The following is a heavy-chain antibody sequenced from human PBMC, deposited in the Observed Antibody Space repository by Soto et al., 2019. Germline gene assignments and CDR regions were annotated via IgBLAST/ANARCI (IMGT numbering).Heavy chain of an antibody. D-gene: IGHD5-12*01. V-gene: IGHV3-30*18. CDR3: AKSRGWLQSAPVDY. CDR1: GFTFSSYA. J-gene: IGHJ4*02. CDR2: ISYDGSNK. Sequence: GGSLRLSCAASGFTFSSYAMSWVRQATGKGLEWVAVISYDGSNKYYADSVKGRFTISRDNSKNTLYLQMNSLRAEDTAVYYCAKSRGWLQSAPVDYWGQGTLVTVS.